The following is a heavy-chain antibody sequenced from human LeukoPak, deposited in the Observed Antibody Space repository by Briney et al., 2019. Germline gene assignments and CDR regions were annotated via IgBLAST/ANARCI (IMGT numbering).Heavy chain of an antibody. J-gene: IGHJ6*02. V-gene: IGHV3-43D*03. CDR1: GFTFDDYA. Sequence: GGSLRLSCAASGFTFDDYAMHWVRQAPGKGLEWVSLISWDGGSTYYADSVKGRFTISRDNSKNSLYLQMNSLRAEDTALYYCAKDIGEQQLVRPYYYYGMDVWGQGTTVTVSS. D-gene: IGHD6-13*01. CDR3: AKDIGEQQLVRPYYYYGMDV. CDR2: ISWDGGST.